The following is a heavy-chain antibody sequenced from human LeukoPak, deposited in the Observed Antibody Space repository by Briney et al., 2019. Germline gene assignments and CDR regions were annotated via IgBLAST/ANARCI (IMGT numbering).Heavy chain of an antibody. CDR3: AKFHSNYVAYWYFDL. Sequence: SGGSLRLSCAASGFTFSNYAMSWVRQAPGKGLEWVSAISGSGGSTYYADSVKGRFTISRDNSKNTLYLQMNSLRAEDTAVYYCAKFHSNYVAYWYFDLWGRGTLSLSPQ. D-gene: IGHD4-11*01. CDR1: GFTFSNYA. J-gene: IGHJ2*01. CDR2: ISGSGGST. V-gene: IGHV3-23*01.